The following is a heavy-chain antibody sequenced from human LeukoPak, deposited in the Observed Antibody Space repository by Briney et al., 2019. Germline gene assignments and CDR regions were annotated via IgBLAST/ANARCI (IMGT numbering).Heavy chain of an antibody. V-gene: IGHV3-20*04. CDR3: ARGWVGELSDI. Sequence: GGSLRPSCAASGIVFDDFGMTWVRQAPGKGLEWIAGINWNGDTTDYADSVKGRFTISRDNAKNSLYLQMDSLRADDTAFYFCARGWVGELSDIWGQGTMVTVS. J-gene: IGHJ3*02. CDR1: GIVFDDFG. D-gene: IGHD4-17*01. CDR2: INWNGDTT.